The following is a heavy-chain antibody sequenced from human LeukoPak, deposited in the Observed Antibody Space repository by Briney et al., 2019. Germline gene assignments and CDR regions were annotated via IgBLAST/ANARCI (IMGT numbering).Heavy chain of an antibody. CDR1: GGSFSGYY. Sequence: PSETLSLTCAVYGGSFSGYYWSWIRQPPGKGLEWIGEINHCGSTNYNPSLKSRVTISVDTSKNQFSLKLSSVTAADTAVYYCARGPYSYGYSLDYWGQGTLVTVSS. CDR3: ARGPYSYGYSLDY. CDR2: INHCGST. J-gene: IGHJ4*02. D-gene: IGHD5-18*01. V-gene: IGHV4-34*01.